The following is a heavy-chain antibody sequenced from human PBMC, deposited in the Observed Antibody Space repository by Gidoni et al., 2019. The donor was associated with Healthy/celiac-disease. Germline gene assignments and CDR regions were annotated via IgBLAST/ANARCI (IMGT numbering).Heavy chain of an antibody. V-gene: IGHV3-53*01. CDR3: ARESSYGDYVVGAFDI. Sequence: EVQLVESGGGLIQPGGSLRLPCAASGFTVSSNYMSWVRQAPGKGLEWVSVIYSGGSTYYADSVKGRFTISRDNSKNTLYLQMNSLRAEDTAVYYCARESSYGDYVVGAFDIWGQGTMVTVSS. J-gene: IGHJ3*02. D-gene: IGHD4-17*01. CDR2: IYSGGST. CDR1: GFTVSSNY.